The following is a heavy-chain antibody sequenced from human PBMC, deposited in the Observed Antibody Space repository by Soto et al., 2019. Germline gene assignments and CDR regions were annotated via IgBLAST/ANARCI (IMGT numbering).Heavy chain of an antibody. J-gene: IGHJ4*02. CDR3: EKITTVTTGMVIDY. D-gene: IGHD4-17*01. V-gene: IGHV3-23*01. Sequence: GGSLRLSCAASGFTFSSYAMSWVRQAPGKGLEWVSAISGSGGSTYYADSVKGRFTISRDNSKNTLYLQMNSLRAEDTAVYYCEKITTVTTGMVIDYWGQGTLVTVSS. CDR1: GFTFSSYA. CDR2: ISGSGGST.